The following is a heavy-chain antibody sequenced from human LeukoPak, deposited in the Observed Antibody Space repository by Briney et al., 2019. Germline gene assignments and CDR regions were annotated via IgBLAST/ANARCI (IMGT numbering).Heavy chain of an antibody. D-gene: IGHD3-10*01. J-gene: IGHJ4*02. CDR3: ARGRFGKIFDY. CDR1: GGSISSYY. CDR2: FYYSGGT. Sequence: PSETLSLTCTVSGGSISSYYWSWIRQPPGKGLEWIGFFYYSGGTNYNPSLKSRVTISVDTSKNQFSLKLSSVTAADTAVYYCARGRFGKIFDYWGQGTLVTVSS. V-gene: IGHV4-59*01.